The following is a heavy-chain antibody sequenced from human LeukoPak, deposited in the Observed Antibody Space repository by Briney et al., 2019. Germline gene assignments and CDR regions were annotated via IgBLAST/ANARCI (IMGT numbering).Heavy chain of an antibody. Sequence: GGSLRLSCAASGFSVSTDHMSWVRQAPGKGLEWVSVIYNDGSIYYADTVKGRFTISRDNSKNTVDLLVNSLRAEDTAVYYCARVWELSYDYWGQGTLVTVSS. J-gene: IGHJ4*02. CDR2: IYNDGSI. CDR1: GFSVSTDH. CDR3: ARVWELSYDY. V-gene: IGHV3-53*01. D-gene: IGHD1-26*01.